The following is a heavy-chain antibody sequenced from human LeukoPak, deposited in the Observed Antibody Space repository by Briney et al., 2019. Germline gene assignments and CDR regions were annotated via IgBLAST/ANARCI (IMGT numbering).Heavy chain of an antibody. CDR3: AREVPGGFTYWYFDL. J-gene: IGHJ2*01. CDR1: GGSIRSYY. D-gene: IGHD1-14*01. CDR2: IYYSVST. V-gene: IGHV4-59*01. Sequence: PSETLSLTCTVSGGSIRSYYWSWIRQPPGKGLEWIGYIYYSVSTNYNPSLKSRVTISVDTSKNQFSLKLNSVTAADTAVYYCAREVPGGFTYWYFDLWGRGTLVTVSS.